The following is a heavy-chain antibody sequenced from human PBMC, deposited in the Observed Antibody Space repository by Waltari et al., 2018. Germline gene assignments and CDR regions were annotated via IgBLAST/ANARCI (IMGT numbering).Heavy chain of an antibody. D-gene: IGHD2-8*02. J-gene: IGHJ6*02. V-gene: IGHV3-30*03. CDR1: GFTFSSSG. Sequence: QVQLVESGGGVVQPGRSLRLSCAASGFTFSSSGMHWVRQTPGRGLEWVAVISSDGSRKSYADSVKGRFSISRDKCKNSLSLEMNSLRPEDTAVYYCARCTGGNCYYYGFDVWGQGTTVTVSS. CDR2: ISSDGSRK. CDR3: ARCTGGNCYYYGFDV.